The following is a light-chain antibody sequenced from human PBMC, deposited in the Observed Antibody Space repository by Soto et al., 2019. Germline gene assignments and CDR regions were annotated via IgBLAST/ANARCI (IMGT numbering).Light chain of an antibody. CDR1: SSNIGAGYD. CDR3: QSYDSSLSGSV. V-gene: IGLV1-40*01. J-gene: IGLJ2*01. Sequence: QSVLTQPPSVSGAPGPRVTISCTGSSSNIGAGYDVHWYQQLPGTAPKLLIYGNSNRPSGVPDQFSGSKSGTSASLAITGLQAEDEADYYCQSYDSSLSGSVFGGRTKLTVL. CDR2: GNS.